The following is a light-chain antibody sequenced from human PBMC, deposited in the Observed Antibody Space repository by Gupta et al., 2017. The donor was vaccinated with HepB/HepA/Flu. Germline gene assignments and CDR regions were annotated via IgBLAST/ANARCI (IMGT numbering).Light chain of an antibody. J-gene: IGKJ4*01. CDR1: QGISSW. Sequence: DIQMTQSPSSVSASVGDRVTITCRASQGISSWLAWYQQKQGKAPKLLIYAASSLQSGVHSRFSGSGCGTDFTLTIISRQQEDFSSYYCQQTNSFSTITFGRGPKVDIK. CDR2: AAS. V-gene: IGKV1D-12*01. CDR3: QQTNSFSTIT.